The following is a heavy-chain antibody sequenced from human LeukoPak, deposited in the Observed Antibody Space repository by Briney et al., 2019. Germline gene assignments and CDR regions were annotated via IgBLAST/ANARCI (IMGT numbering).Heavy chain of an antibody. CDR2: IYYRGST. Sequence: PSETLSLTCTVSGGSISSYYWGWIRQPPGKGLEWIGSIYYRGSTNDNPSLKSRVTISVDTSKNQFSLKLSSVTAADTAVYYCARAASYDFWSGYRSPGPIDYWGQGTLVTVSS. D-gene: IGHD3-3*01. V-gene: IGHV4-39*07. J-gene: IGHJ4*02. CDR1: GGSISSYY. CDR3: ARAASYDFWSGYRSPGPIDY.